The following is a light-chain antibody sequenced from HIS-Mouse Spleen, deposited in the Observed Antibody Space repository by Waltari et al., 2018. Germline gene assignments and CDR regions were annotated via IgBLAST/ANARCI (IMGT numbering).Light chain of an antibody. V-gene: IGLV3-21*03. CDR3: QVWDSSSDHVV. CDR2: DDS. Sequence: SYVLTQPPSVSVAPGKTARITCGGNNIGSKRVHWYQQKPGQAPVPVVYDDSARPSGIPERFSGSNSGNTATLTISRVEAGDEADYYCQVWDSSSDHVVFGGGTKLTVL. J-gene: IGLJ2*01. CDR1: NIGSKR.